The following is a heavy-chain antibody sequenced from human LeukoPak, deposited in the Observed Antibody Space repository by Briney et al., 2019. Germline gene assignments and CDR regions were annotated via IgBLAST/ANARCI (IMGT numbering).Heavy chain of an antibody. CDR2: IRGSGDNT. V-gene: IGHV3-23*01. Sequence: GGSLRLSCAASGFTFSNYGMTWVRQAPGKGLEWVSSIRGSGDNTNYADSVKGRFTISRDNSKNTLYLQMNSLRAEDTAVYYCAKSPNYCSTTSCYRKGNWFDTWGQGTPVTVSS. J-gene: IGHJ5*02. D-gene: IGHD2-2*02. CDR3: AKSPNYCSTTSCYRKGNWFDT. CDR1: GFTFSNYG.